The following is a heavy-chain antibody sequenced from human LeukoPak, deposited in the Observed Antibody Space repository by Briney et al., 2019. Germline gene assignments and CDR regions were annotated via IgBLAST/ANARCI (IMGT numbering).Heavy chain of an antibody. CDR1: GYTFTGYY. Sequence: ASVKVSCKASGYTFTGYYMHWVRQAPGQGLEWMGIINPSGGSTSYAQKFQGRVTMTRDTSTSTVYMELSSLRSEDTAVYYCAREAGYDGDYDPAHFDYWGQGALVTVSS. CDR2: INPSGGST. J-gene: IGHJ4*02. V-gene: IGHV1-46*01. D-gene: IGHD4-17*01. CDR3: AREAGYDGDYDPAHFDY.